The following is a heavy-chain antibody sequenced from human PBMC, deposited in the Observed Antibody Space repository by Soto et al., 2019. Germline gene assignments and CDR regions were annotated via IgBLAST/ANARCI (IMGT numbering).Heavy chain of an antibody. CDR1: GYSFTSYW. D-gene: IGHD6-13*01. V-gene: IGHV5-10-1*01. Sequence: PGESLKISCNGSGYSFTSYWISWVRQMPGKGLEWMGRIDPSDSYTNYSPSFQGHVTISADKSISTAYLQWSSLKASDTAMYYCATAHLYSSSSYTVTYYYYYYRMDVWGQGTKVTVSS. J-gene: IGHJ6*02. CDR3: ATAHLYSSSSYTVTYYYYYYRMDV. CDR2: IDPSDSYT.